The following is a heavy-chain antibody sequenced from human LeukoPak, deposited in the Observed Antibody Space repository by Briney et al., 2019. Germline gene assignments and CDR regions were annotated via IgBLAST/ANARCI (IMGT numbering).Heavy chain of an antibody. V-gene: IGHV4-34*01. CDR3: ARGRFDDVAVYDGMDV. J-gene: IGHJ6*02. Sequence: SETLSLTCAVYGGSFSGSYWSWIRQPPGKGLEWIGEINHSGSTNNHPTPKSRVTRSVDPSKNQFSLKLSTVTAANTAVYYCARGRFDDVAVYDGMDVWGQGTTVTVSS. CDR2: INHSGST. D-gene: IGHD1-1*01. CDR1: GGSFSGSY.